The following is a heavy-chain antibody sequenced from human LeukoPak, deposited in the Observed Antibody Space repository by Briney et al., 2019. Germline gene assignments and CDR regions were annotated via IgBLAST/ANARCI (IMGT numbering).Heavy chain of an antibody. CDR3: ARVRYYCSSTSCYPI. D-gene: IGHD2-2*01. Sequence: GASVKVSCKASGYTFTGYYMHWVRQAPGQGLEWMGRINPNSGGTNYAQKFQGRVTMTRDTSISPAYMELSRLRSDDTAVYYCARVRYYCSSTSCYPIWGQGTLVTVSS. V-gene: IGHV1-2*06. CDR1: GYTFTGYY. J-gene: IGHJ4*02. CDR2: INPNSGGT.